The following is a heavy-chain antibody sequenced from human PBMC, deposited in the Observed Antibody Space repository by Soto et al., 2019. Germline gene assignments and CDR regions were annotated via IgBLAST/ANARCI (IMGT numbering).Heavy chain of an antibody. D-gene: IGHD5-18*01. CDR1: GFTFSSYW. CDR2: INSDGSST. J-gene: IGHJ3*02. CDR3: ARDRGGYSYGIDAFDI. V-gene: IGHV3-74*01. Sequence: EVQLVESGGGLVQPGGSLRLSCAASGFTFSSYWMHWVRQAPGKGLVWVSRINSDGSSTSYADSVKGRFTISRDNAKNRLYLQMNRLRAEDTAVYYCARDRGGYSYGIDAFDIWGQGTMVTVSS.